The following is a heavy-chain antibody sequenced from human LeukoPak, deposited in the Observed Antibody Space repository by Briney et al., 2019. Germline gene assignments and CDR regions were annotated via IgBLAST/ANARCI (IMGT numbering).Heavy chain of an antibody. CDR2: ISGSGGRT. CDR3: AKWDTYYDSSGYYFY. V-gene: IGHV3-23*01. CDR1: GFTFSSYG. Sequence: GGSLRLSCAASGFTFSSYGMSWVRQAPGKGLEWVSAISGSGGRTYYSDSVKGRFTISRDNSKNTLYLQMNSLRAEDTAVYYCAKWDTYYDSSGYYFYWGQGTLVTVSS. D-gene: IGHD3-22*01. J-gene: IGHJ4*02.